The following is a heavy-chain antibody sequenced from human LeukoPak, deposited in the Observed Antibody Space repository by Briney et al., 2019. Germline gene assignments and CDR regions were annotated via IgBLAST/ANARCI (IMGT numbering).Heavy chain of an antibody. CDR2: ISSNGGST. Sequence: GGSLRLSCSASGVTFSSYAMHWVRQAPGKGLEYVSAISSNGGSTYYADSVKGRFTISRDNSKNTLYLQMSSLRAEDTAVYYCVKDPSYDFWSGYSYYFDYWGQGTLVTVSS. J-gene: IGHJ4*02. D-gene: IGHD3-3*01. V-gene: IGHV3-64D*09. CDR1: GVTFSSYA. CDR3: VKDPSYDFWSGYSYYFDY.